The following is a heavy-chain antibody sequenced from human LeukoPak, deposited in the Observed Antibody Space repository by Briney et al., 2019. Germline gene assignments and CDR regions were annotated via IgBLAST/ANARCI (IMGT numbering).Heavy chain of an antibody. J-gene: IGHJ6*03. CDR1: AGSFSGYY. Sequence: PSETLSLTCAVYAGSFSGYYWSWIRQPPGKGLEWIGEINHSGSTIYNPSLKSRVTISVDTSKNQFSLKLSSVTAADTAVYYCARGQRIQLWSRPDYYMDVWGKGTTVTVSS. D-gene: IGHD5-18*01. CDR3: ARGQRIQLWSRPDYYMDV. V-gene: IGHV4-34*01. CDR2: INHSGST.